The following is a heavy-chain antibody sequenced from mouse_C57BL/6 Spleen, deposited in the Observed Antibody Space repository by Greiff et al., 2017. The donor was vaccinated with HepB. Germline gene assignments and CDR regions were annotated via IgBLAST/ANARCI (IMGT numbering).Heavy chain of an antibody. D-gene: IGHD1-1*01. V-gene: IGHV1-5*01. CDR2: IYPGNSDT. CDR3: TREREIYYGSSYGYFDV. CDR1: GYTFTSYW. Sequence: EVKLQESGTVLARPGASVKMSCKTSGYTFTSYWMHWVKQRPGQGLEWIGAIYPGNSDTSYNQKFKGKAKLTAVTSASTAYMELSSLTNEDSAVYYCTREREIYYGSSYGYFDVWGTGTTVTVSS. J-gene: IGHJ1*03.